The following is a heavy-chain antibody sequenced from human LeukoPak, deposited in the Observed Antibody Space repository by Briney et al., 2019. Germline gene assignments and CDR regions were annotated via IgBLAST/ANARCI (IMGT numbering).Heavy chain of an antibody. CDR3: ARDRRVVVPAATYYYGMDV. V-gene: IGHV1-46*01. Sequence: GASVKVSCKASGYTFTSYYMHWVRQAPGQGLEWMGIINPSVGSTSYAQKFQGRVTMTRDTSTSTVYMELSSLRSEDTAVYYCARDRRVVVPAATYYYGMDVWGQGTTVTVSS. D-gene: IGHD2-2*01. J-gene: IGHJ6*02. CDR1: GYTFTSYY. CDR2: INPSVGST.